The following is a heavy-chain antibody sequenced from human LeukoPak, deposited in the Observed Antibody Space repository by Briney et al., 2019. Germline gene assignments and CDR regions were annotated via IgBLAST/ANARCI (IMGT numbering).Heavy chain of an antibody. V-gene: IGHV3-33*01. CDR1: GFTFSSYG. J-gene: IGHJ4*02. CDR3: AGDGYYGSGSYYPRSFFDY. D-gene: IGHD3-10*01. CDR2: IWYDGSNK. Sequence: GRSLRLSCAASGFTFSSYGMHWVRQAPGKGLEWVAVIWYDGSNKYYADSVKGRFTISRDNSKNTLYLQMNSLRAEDTAVYYCAGDGYYGSGSYYPRSFFDYWGQGTLVTVSS.